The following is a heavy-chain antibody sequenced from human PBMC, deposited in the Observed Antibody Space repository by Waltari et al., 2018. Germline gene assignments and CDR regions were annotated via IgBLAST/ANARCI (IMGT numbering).Heavy chain of an antibody. CDR2: ISYDGSNK. CDR3: ARDLHIVVVTAIPAY. J-gene: IGHJ4*02. D-gene: IGHD2-21*02. Sequence: QVQLVESGGGVVQPGRSLRLSCAASGFTFSSYAMHWVRPAPGKGLEWVAVISYDGSNKYYADSVKGRFTISRDNSKNTLYLQMNSLRAEDTAVYYCARDLHIVVVTAIPAYWGQGTLVTVSS. CDR1: GFTFSSYA. V-gene: IGHV3-30*01.